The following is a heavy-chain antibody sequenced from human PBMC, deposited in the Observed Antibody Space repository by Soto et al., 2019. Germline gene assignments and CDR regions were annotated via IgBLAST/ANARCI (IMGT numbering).Heavy chain of an antibody. D-gene: IGHD1-26*01. V-gene: IGHV1-69*01. CDR1: GGTFSSYA. CDR2: IIPIFGTA. Sequence: QVQLVQSGAEVKKPGSSVKVSCKASGGTFSSYAISWVRQAPGQGLEWMGGIIPIFGTANYAQKFQGRVTITADEYTSTGYMELSSLRSEDTAVYYCARDGGGSYYGSPHGSGMDVWGQGTTVTVSS. CDR3: ARDGGGSYYGSPHGSGMDV. J-gene: IGHJ6*02.